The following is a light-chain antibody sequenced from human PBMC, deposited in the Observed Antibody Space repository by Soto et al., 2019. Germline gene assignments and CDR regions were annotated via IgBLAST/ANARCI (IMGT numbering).Light chain of an antibody. V-gene: IGKV3-15*01. CDR3: QQYNNWPPWT. Sequence: IVMTQSPATLSVSPGERATLSCRASQSVSSNLAWYQQNPGQAPRLLIYGASTRATGIPARFSGSGSGREFTLTISSLQSEDFAVYYCQQYNNWPPWTFGPGTKVAIK. CDR2: GAS. J-gene: IGKJ1*01. CDR1: QSVSSN.